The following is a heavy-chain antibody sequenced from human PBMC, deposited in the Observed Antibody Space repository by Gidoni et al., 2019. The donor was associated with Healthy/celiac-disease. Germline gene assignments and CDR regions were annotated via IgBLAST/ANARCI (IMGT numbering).Heavy chain of an antibody. CDR3: AKGLSSFDY. CDR2: ISGSGGST. Sequence: EVQPLESGGGLVQPGGSLRLYCAAPGFTFSSYAMSWVRQAPGKGLGWVSAISGSGGSTYYADSVKGRFTITRDNSKNTLYLQVTSLRAEDTAVYYCAKGLSSFDYWGQGTLVTVSS. J-gene: IGHJ4*02. D-gene: IGHD2-2*01. CDR1: GFTFSSYA. V-gene: IGHV3-23*01.